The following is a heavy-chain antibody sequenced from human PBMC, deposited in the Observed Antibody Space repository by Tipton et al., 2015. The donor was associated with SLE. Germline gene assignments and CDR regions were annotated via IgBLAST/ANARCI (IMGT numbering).Heavy chain of an antibody. Sequence: QLVQSGAEVKKPGASVKVSCKASGYTFSNYGISWVRQAPGQGLEWMGWISGYDGKTNYAEKFQGRVTMTTDTSTKTAYMELRSLRSDDTAMYYCARGANLKWSFEYWGQGTLVTVSS. V-gene: IGHV1-18*01. J-gene: IGHJ4*02. D-gene: IGHD2-15*01. CDR1: GYTFSNYG. CDR3: ARGANLKWSFEY. CDR2: ISGYDGKT.